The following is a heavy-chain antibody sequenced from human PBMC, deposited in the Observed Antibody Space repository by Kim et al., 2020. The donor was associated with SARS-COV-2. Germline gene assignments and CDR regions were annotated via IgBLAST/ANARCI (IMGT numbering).Heavy chain of an antibody. V-gene: IGHV3-30*02. CDR3: AKDQLDYGSNYYYGMDV. J-gene: IGHJ6*02. D-gene: IGHD3-10*01. Sequence: VQGRFTISRDNSKNTLYLQMNSLRAEDTAVYYCAKDQLDYGSNYYYGMDVWGQGTTVTVSS.